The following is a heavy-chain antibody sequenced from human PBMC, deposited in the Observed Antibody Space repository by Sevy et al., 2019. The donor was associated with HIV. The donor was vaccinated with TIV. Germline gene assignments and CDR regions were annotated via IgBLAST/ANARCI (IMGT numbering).Heavy chain of an antibody. CDR2: VYYTGGT. D-gene: IGHD2-8*01. Sequence: SETLSLTCTVSGGSINSDHWNWIRQPPGKGLEWIGYVYYTGGTNYNPSLKNRVTISVDRTKNQFSLKLTSVTAADTAVYYCAREGCTKPHDYWGQGTLVTVSS. V-gene: IGHV4-59*12. CDR1: GGSINSDH. J-gene: IGHJ4*02. CDR3: AREGCTKPHDY.